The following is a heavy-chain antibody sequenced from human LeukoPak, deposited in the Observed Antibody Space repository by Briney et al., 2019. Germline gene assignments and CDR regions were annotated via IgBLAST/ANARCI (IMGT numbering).Heavy chain of an antibody. D-gene: IGHD2-2*01. CDR2: IIPIFGIA. J-gene: IGHJ6*04. CDR3: ATCTSCYVPAYYGMDV. V-gene: IGHV1-69*04. CDR1: GGTFSSYA. Sequence: GASVKVSCKASGGTFSSYAISWVRQAPGQGLEWMGRIIPIFGIANYAQKFQGRVTMTEDTSTDTAYMELSSLRSEDTAVYYCATCTSCYVPAYYGMDVWGKGTTVTVSS.